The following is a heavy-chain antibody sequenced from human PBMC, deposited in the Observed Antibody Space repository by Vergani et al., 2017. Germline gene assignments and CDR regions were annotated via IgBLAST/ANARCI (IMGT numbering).Heavy chain of an antibody. D-gene: IGHD3-16*01. J-gene: IGHJ4*02. Sequence: QVQLVESGGGVVQPGRSLRLSCAASGFTFSSYAMHWVRQAPGKGLEWVAVISYDGSNKYYADSVKGRFTISRDNSKNTLYLQMNSLRAKDTAVYYCARDEDYDYWGQGTLVTVSS. V-gene: IGHV3-30-3*01. CDR1: GFTFSSYA. CDR2: ISYDGSNK. CDR3: ARDEDYDY.